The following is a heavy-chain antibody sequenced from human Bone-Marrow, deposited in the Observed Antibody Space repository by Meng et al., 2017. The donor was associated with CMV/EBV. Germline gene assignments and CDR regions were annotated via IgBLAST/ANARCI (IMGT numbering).Heavy chain of an antibody. CDR2: IRYDGSNK. CDR3: AKGVTAGGTYFFEY. V-gene: IGHV3-30*02. CDR1: GFIFTSSG. D-gene: IGHD2-15*01. Sequence: GGSLRLSCAASGFIFTSSGMHWVRQTPGKGLEWVAFIRYDGSNKYYPDSVKGRFTISRDNSKSTLYLQMDGLRAEDTAVYFCAKGVTAGGTYFFEYWGQGTLVTVSS. J-gene: IGHJ4*02.